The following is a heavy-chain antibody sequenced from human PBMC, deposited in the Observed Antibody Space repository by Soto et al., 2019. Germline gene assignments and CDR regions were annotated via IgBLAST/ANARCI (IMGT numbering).Heavy chain of an antibody. V-gene: IGHV1-18*01. Sequence: ASVRVSCKASGYTLTSYGISWVRQAPGQGLEWMGWISAYSGNTNYAQKLQGRVTMTTDTSTSTAYMELRSLRSDDTAVYYCARGSSSSHYYYYGMDVWGQGTTVTVSS. CDR1: GYTLTSYG. D-gene: IGHD6-6*01. J-gene: IGHJ6*02. CDR3: ARGSSSSHYYYYGMDV. CDR2: ISAYSGNT.